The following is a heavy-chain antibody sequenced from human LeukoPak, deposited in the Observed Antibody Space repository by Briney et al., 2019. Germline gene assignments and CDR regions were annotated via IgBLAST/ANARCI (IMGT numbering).Heavy chain of an antibody. Sequence: PSETLSLTCTVSGDSINSDYWNWIRQPLGKGLEWIGFTYYSGSTNYNPSLKSRVTISVDASRNHFSLKLNSVTAADTAVYYCARRMKLAAKGDAFDIWGQGTMVTVSS. J-gene: IGHJ3*02. CDR1: GDSINSDY. CDR3: ARRMKLAAKGDAFDI. V-gene: IGHV4-59*08. D-gene: IGHD2-15*01. CDR2: TYYSGST.